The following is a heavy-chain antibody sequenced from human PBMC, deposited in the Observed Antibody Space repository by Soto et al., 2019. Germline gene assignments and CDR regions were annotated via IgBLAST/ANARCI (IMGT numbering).Heavy chain of an antibody. J-gene: IGHJ6*02. CDR3: ARGNAMDD. Sequence: QVQLQESGPGLVKPSETLSLTCTVSGGSISSYYWSWIRQPPGKGLEWIGYIYSSASTNYNPSLKSRVTISADTSKSQYSPNPRAVTAADTAVYYCARGNAMDDRGQGTKVNVSS. CDR2: IYSSAST. V-gene: IGHV4-59*01. CDR1: GGSISSYY.